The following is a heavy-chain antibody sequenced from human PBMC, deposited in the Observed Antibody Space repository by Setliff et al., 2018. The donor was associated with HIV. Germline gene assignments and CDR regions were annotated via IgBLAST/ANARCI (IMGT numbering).Heavy chain of an antibody. J-gene: IGHJ4*02. CDR3: ARRGAYYDILTGYRSHYFDY. D-gene: IGHD3-9*01. CDR2: IYYSGST. Sequence: SETLSLTCTVSGGSISSSSYYWGWIRQPPGKGLEWIGSIYYSGSTYYIPSLKSRVTISVDTSKNQFSLKLSSVTAADTAVYYCARRGAYYDILTGYRSHYFDYWGQGTLVTVSS. V-gene: IGHV4-39*01. CDR1: GGSISSSSYY.